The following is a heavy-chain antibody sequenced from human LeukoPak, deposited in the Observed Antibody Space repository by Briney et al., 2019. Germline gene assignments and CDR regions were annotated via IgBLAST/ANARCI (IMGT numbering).Heavy chain of an antibody. V-gene: IGHV3-23*01. CDR3: AKSRSGYALFDY. J-gene: IGHJ4*02. Sequence: GGSLRLSCAASGFTFNNFAMSWVRQAPGKGLEWVSSISGSGGTIYYADSVKGRFTISRDNSKNTLYLQMNTLRAVDTAVYYCAKSRSGYALFDYWGQGSLVTVSS. CDR2: ISGSGGTI. D-gene: IGHD5-12*01. CDR1: GFTFNNFA.